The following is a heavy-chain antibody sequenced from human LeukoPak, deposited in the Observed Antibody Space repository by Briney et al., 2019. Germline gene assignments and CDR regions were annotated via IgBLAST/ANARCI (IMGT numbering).Heavy chain of an antibody. J-gene: IGHJ4*02. V-gene: IGHV3-15*01. CDR2: IKSKTDGGTT. CDR3: TTRGGSFSIFDY. D-gene: IGHD1-26*01. Sequence: PGGSLRLSCAASGFTVSSNYMSWVRQAPGKGLEWVGRIKSKTDGGTTDYAAPVKGRFTISRDDSKNTLYLQMNSLKTEDTAVYYCTTRGGSFSIFDYWGQGTLVTVSS. CDR1: GFTVSSNY.